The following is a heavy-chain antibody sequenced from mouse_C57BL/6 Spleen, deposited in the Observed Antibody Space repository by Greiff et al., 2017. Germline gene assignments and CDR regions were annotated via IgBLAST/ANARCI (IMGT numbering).Heavy chain of an antibody. CDR1: GFTFSSYT. CDR2: ISGGGGNT. J-gene: IGHJ4*01. Sequence: EVKVEESGGGLVKPGGSLKLSCAASGFTFSSYTMSWVRQTPEKRLEWVATISGGGGNTYYPDSVKGRFTISRDNAKNTLYLQMSSLRSEDTALYYCARPVLPLYAMDYWGQGTSVTVSS. D-gene: IGHD5-1*01. CDR3: ARPVLPLYAMDY. V-gene: IGHV5-9*01.